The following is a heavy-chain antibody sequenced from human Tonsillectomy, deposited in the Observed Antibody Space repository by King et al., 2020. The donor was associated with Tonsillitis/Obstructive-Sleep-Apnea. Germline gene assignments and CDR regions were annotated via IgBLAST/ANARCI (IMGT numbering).Heavy chain of an antibody. CDR3: ARQYNPYNWFDP. J-gene: IGHJ5*02. CDR2: IYYSGTT. CDR1: GGSITSYY. D-gene: IGHD1-14*01. Sequence: VQLQESGPGLVKPSETLSLTCTVSGGSITSYYWSWIRQPPGKGLEWIGYIYYSGTTKYNPSLKSRVTISVDTSMDQFSLKLSSVTAADTAVYYCARQYNPYNWFDPWGQGTLVTDSS. V-gene: IGHV4-59*08.